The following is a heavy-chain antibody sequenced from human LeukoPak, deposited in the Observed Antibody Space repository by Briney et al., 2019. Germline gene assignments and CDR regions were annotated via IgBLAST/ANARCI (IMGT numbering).Heavy chain of an antibody. CDR3: ARAYTYGLGY. CDR2: INPSNSYT. D-gene: IGHD5-18*01. Sequence: ASVKVSCKASGYSITSYYMHWGRQAPGQGLEWMGTINPSNSYTNYAQNFQGRVTMTRDTSTSTVYMELSCLRSEDTAVYYCARAYTYGLGYWGQGIPVTVSS. CDR1: GYSITSYY. J-gene: IGHJ4*02. V-gene: IGHV1-46*01.